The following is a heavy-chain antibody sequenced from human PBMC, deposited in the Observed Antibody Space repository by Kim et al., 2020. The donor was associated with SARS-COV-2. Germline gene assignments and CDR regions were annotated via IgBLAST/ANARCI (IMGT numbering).Heavy chain of an antibody. Sequence: GGSLRLSCSASGFSFSDYAMHWVRQTPGKGLECVSAISSTGGTTYYADSVKGRFTISRDNSKNTLYLQMSSLRVEDTAVYYCVKVRGTYYFPYFDYWGQGTLVTVSS. V-gene: IGHV3-64D*06. D-gene: IGHD1-26*01. CDR2: ISSTGGTT. J-gene: IGHJ4*02. CDR1: GFSFSDYA. CDR3: VKVRGTYYFPYFDY.